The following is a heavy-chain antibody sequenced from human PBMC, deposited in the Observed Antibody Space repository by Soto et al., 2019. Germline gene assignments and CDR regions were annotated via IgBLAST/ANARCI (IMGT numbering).Heavy chain of an antibody. D-gene: IGHD2-21*02. CDR3: ASKGCDHTDDAFDI. CDR2: MNPNSGNT. CDR1: GYTFTSYD. Sequence: QVQLVQSGAEVKKPGASVKVSCKASGYTFTSYDINWVRQATGQGLEWMGWMNPNSGNTGYAQKFQGRVTMTRNTSISTAYMELSSLRSEDTAVYYCASKGCDHTDDAFDIWGQGTMVTVSS. J-gene: IGHJ3*02. V-gene: IGHV1-8*01.